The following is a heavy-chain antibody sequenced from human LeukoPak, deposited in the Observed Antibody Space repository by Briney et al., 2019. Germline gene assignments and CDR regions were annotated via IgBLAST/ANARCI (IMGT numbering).Heavy chain of an antibody. CDR2: VSSSSSYI. CDR3: ARVSDGSGSYCY. CDR1: GFTFSSYS. J-gene: IGHJ4*02. V-gene: IGHV3-21*01. Sequence: PGGSLRLSCAASGFTFSSYSMNWVRQAPGKGLEWVSSVSSSSSYIYYADSVKGRFTISRDNAKNSLYLQMNSLRAEDTAVYYCARVSDGSGSYCYWGQGTLVTVSS. D-gene: IGHD3-10*01.